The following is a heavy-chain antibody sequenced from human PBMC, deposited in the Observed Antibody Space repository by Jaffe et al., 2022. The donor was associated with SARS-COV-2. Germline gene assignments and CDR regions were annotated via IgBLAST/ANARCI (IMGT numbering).Heavy chain of an antibody. CDR3: ARGRGWNRGRRGLYFDY. CDR1: GYTFTDYD. J-gene: IGHJ4*02. V-gene: IGHV1-8*01. Sequence: QVQLVQSGAEVKKPGASVKVPCKASGYTFTDYDINWVRQASGQGLEWMGWMNPTSGNTGYAQRFQGRVTMTRDTSISTAYMELSSLRSDDTAVYFCARGRGWNRGRRGLYFDYWGQGTLVTVSS. CDR2: MNPTSGNT. D-gene: IGHD1-1*01.